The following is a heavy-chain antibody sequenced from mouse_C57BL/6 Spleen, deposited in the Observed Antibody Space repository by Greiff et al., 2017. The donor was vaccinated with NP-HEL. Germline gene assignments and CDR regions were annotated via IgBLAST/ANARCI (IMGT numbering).Heavy chain of an antibody. Sequence: EVMLVESGGGLVKPGGSLKLSCAASGFTFSDYGMHWVRQAPEKGLEWVAYISSGSSTTYYAVTVKGRFPISRDNAKNTLFLQMTSLRSEDTAMYYCAREDWVAMDYWGQGTSVTVSS. D-gene: IGHD4-1*01. CDR2: ISSGSSTT. CDR3: AREDWVAMDY. V-gene: IGHV5-17*01. J-gene: IGHJ4*01. CDR1: GFTFSDYG.